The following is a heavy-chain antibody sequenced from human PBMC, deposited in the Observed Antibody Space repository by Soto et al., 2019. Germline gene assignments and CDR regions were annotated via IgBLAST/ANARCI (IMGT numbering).Heavy chain of an antibody. D-gene: IGHD2-21*02. V-gene: IGHV3-23*01. CDR1: GLIFSSYA. Sequence: GSLRLSCAASGLIFSSYAMSWVRQAPGKGLEWVSAISASGGSTYYADSVKGRSTISRDNSKNTLYLQMNSLRAEDTAIYYCAKRELLYYYGMDVWGQGTTVTVSS. J-gene: IGHJ6*02. CDR3: AKRELLYYYGMDV. CDR2: ISASGGST.